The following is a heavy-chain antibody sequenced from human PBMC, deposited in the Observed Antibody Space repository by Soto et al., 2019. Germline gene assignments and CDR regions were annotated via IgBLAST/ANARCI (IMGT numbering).Heavy chain of an antibody. CDR2: INPATGAA. CDR3: ARGGGVGVAGSAAFDM. Sequence: QLHLVQSGAVVKKPGASVTVSCSASGYPVTAYYMHWVRQAPGRGLEWMGGINPATGAAKYTQTFQGRVTMPRDTSTSTVFMELSGLTSEDTAVFYWARGGGVGVAGSAAFDMWGQGTSVTVSS. J-gene: IGHJ3*02. V-gene: IGHV1-2*02. CDR1: GYPVTAYY. D-gene: IGHD3-3*01.